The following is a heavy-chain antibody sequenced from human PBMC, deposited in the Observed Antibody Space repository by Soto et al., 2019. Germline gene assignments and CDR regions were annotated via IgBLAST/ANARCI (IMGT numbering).Heavy chain of an antibody. Sequence: KQSQTLSLTCTVSGGSISSYYWSWLRPPPGKGLEWIGYIYYSGSTNYNPSFKSRVTIPVDTSKNNFSLKLSSVTAADTAVYYCARHLGFRYNWNFFDYWGQGTLVTVSS. CDR2: IYYSGST. V-gene: IGHV4-59*08. CDR1: GGSISSYY. D-gene: IGHD1-20*01. CDR3: ARHLGFRYNWNFFDY. J-gene: IGHJ4*02.